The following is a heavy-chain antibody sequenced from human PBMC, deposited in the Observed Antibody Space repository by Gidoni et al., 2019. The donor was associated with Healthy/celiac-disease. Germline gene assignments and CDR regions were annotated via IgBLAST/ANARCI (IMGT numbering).Heavy chain of an antibody. Sequence: QVQLVESGGGVVQPGRSLSLSCAASGFTFSSYAMHWVRQAPGKGLEVGAGISYDGRNKYYAGPVKGRFTISRDNSKNTLYLQMNSLRAEETAVYYWARWTVTTRYFDYWGQGTLVTVSS. CDR1: GFTFSSYA. J-gene: IGHJ4*02. D-gene: IGHD4-17*01. V-gene: IGHV3-30*04. CDR3: ARWTVTTRYFDY. CDR2: ISYDGRNK.